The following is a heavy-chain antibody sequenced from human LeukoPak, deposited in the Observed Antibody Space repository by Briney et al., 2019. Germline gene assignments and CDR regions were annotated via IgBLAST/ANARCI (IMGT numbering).Heavy chain of an antibody. CDR1: GYSLTSYW. CDR3: ARPERQPYGGYDY. Sequence: GESLKISCKGSGYSLTSYWIGWVRQMPGKGLEWMGIIYPGDSDTRYSPSFQGQVTTSADKSISTAYLQWSSLKASDTAMYYCARPERQPYGGYDYWGQGTLVTVSS. CDR2: IYPGDSDT. V-gene: IGHV5-51*01. D-gene: IGHD5-12*01. J-gene: IGHJ4*02.